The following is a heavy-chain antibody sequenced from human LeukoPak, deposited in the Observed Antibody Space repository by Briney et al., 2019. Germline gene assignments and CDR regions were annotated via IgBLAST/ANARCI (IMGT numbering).Heavy chain of an antibody. V-gene: IGHV3-21*01. J-gene: IGHJ6*02. CDR3: ARDGGPTPAAGVYYYYGMDV. Sequence: PGGSLRLSCAASGFTFSSYSMNWVRQAPGKGLEWVSSISSSSSYIYYADSVKGRFTISRDNAKNSLYLQMNSLRAEDTAVYYCARDGGPTPAAGVYYYYGMDVWGQGTTVTVSS. CDR1: GFTFSSYS. CDR2: ISSSSSYI. D-gene: IGHD6-13*01.